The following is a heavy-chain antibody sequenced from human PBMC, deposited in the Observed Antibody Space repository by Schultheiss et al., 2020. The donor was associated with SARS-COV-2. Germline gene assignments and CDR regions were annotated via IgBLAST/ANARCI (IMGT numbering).Heavy chain of an antibody. CDR3: ARDRGSSSWYAHFDY. J-gene: IGHJ4*02. Sequence: GGSLRLSCAASGFTFSSYGMHWVRQAPGKGLEWVAVISYDGSNKYYADSVKGRFTISRDNSKNTLYLQMNSLRAEDTAVYYCARDRGSSSWYAHFDYWGQGTLVTVSS. V-gene: IGHV3-30*03. D-gene: IGHD6-13*01. CDR1: GFTFSSYG. CDR2: ISYDGSNK.